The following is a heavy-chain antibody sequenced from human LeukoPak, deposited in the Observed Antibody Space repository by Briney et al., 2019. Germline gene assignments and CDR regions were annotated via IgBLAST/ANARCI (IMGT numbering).Heavy chain of an antibody. Sequence: KPSETLSLTCAVSGGSISSSSYYWGWIHQPPGKGLEWIGRIYYSGSTYYNPSLKSRVTISVDTSKNQFSLKLSSVTAADTAVYYCARHNVFMITFGGVIAHTSFDYWGQGTLVAVSS. CDR3: ARHNVFMITFGGVIAHTSFDY. CDR2: IYYSGST. J-gene: IGHJ4*02. D-gene: IGHD3-16*02. CDR1: GGSISSSSYY. V-gene: IGHV4-39*01.